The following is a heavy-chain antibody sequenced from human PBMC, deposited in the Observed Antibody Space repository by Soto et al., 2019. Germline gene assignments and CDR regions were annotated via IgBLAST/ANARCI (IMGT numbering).Heavy chain of an antibody. D-gene: IGHD3-22*01. Sequence: SETLSLTCTVSGGSISSSSYYWGWIRQPPGKGLEWIGSIYYSGSTYYNPSLKSRVTISVDTSKNQFSLKLSSVTAADTAVYYCARLVASGYSGWFDPWGQGTLFTVSS. CDR3: ARLVASGYSGWFDP. J-gene: IGHJ5*02. CDR1: GGSISSSSYY. CDR2: IYYSGST. V-gene: IGHV4-39*01.